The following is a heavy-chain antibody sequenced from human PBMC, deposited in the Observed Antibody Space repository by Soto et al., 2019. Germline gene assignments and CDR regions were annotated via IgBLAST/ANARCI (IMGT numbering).Heavy chain of an antibody. CDR1: GGSFSGYY. V-gene: IGHV4-34*01. D-gene: IGHD3-10*01. J-gene: IGHJ6*02. Sequence: SETLSLTCAVYGGSFSGYYLTWIRQPTGKGLEWIGEINHSGSTNYNPSLNSRVTISVDTSKHQFSLKLSSVTAADTAVYYCARAGKRITMVRGAVDGMDVWGQGNTGT. CDR2: INHSGST. CDR3: ARAGKRITMVRGAVDGMDV.